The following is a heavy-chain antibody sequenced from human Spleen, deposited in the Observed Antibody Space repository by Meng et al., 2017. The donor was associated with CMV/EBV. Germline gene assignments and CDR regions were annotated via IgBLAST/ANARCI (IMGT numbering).Heavy chain of an antibody. D-gene: IGHD6-13*01. J-gene: IGHJ4*02. Sequence: GESLKISCAASGFTFSSYGMHWVRQAPGKGLEWVAVIWYDGSNKHYVDSVKGRFTISRDNSRNTVYLQMNSLRAEDTAVYYCAKAFSSSWYREYYDYWGQGTLVTVSS. CDR1: GFTFSSYG. V-gene: IGHV3-33*06. CDR2: IWYDGSNK. CDR3: AKAFSSSWYREYYDY.